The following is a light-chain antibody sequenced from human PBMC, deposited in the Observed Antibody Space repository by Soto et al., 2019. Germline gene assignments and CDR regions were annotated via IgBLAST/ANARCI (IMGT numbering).Light chain of an antibody. CDR3: QQYNSHSFYT. Sequence: DIQMTQSPSTLSASVGDRVTVTCRASQDVGSFLAWYQQKTGKAPKLLIYLAARLESVVPSRFSGSGSGTEFTLTISGLQPDDFATYFCQQYNSHSFYTFGQGTKLEIK. CDR1: QDVGSF. V-gene: IGKV1-5*03. CDR2: LAA. J-gene: IGKJ2*01.